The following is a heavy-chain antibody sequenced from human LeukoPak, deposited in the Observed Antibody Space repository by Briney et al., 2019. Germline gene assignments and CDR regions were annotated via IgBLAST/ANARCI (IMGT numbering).Heavy chain of an antibody. D-gene: IGHD4-17*01. V-gene: IGHV1-2*02. CDR1: GYTFTGSF. Sequence: ASVKVSCKASGYTFTGSFMHWVRQAPGQGLEWMGWINCNTGGTKFAQKFQGRVTMTRDASINTAYMELSRLRSDDTAVYYCAREDTGYNWFDHWGQGTLVTVSS. J-gene: IGHJ5*02. CDR2: INCNTGGT. CDR3: AREDTGYNWFDH.